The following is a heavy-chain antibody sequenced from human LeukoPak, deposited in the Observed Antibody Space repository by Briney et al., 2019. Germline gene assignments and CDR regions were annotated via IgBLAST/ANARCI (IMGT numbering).Heavy chain of an antibody. D-gene: IGHD6-13*01. V-gene: IGHV3-33*01. J-gene: IGHJ4*02. CDR2: IWYDGSNK. CDR1: GFTFSSYG. Sequence: GGSLRLSCAASGFTFSSYGMHWVRQAPGKGLEWVAVIWYDGSNKYYADSVKGRFTISRDNSKNTLYLQMNSLRAEDTAVYYCAREWEAAAGHYFDYWGQGTLVTVSS. CDR3: AREWEAAAGHYFDY.